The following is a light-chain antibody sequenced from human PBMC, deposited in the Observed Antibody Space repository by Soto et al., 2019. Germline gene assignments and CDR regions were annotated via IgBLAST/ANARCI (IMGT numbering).Light chain of an antibody. CDR3: QQYNSWLWT. CDR1: QSVSSK. J-gene: IGKJ1*01. CDR2: GAS. Sequence: EIVMTQSPATLSVSPGERVTLSCRASQSVSSKLAWYQQKPGQAPRLLIYGASTRATGIPARFSGSGSGTEFTLIISGLQSEDSAVYYCQQYNSWLWTFGQGTKVDIK. V-gene: IGKV3-15*01.